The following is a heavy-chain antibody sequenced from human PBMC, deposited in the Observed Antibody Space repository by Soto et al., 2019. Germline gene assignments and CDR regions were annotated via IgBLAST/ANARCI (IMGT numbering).Heavy chain of an antibody. Sequence: QVQLQESGPGLVKPSEALSLTCTVSGDSISSYYWNWIRQPPGKGLEWIGYIYYSGSTNYNPSLTRXXPXSXXTSKNRFSPKLSSVTAADTAVYYCARWGRPRALDVWGQGTTVTGSS. D-gene: IGHD7-27*01. V-gene: IGHV4-59*08. CDR1: GDSISSYY. J-gene: IGHJ6*02. CDR2: IYYSGST. CDR3: ARWGRPRALDV.